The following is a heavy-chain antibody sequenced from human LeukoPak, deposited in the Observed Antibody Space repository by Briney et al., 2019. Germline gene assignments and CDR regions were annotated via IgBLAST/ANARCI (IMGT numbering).Heavy chain of an antibody. D-gene: IGHD1-1*01. J-gene: IGHJ4*02. CDR1: GYYFSTYS. CDR3: AREWKGGDN. CDR2: INCDNGNT. V-gene: IGHV1-18*01. Sequence: ASVKVSCKTSGYYFSTYSINWVRQVPGQGLEWVGWINCDNGNTNYAQKFQGRVTMTTDTPTTTAYMDLGSLTSDDTAVYYCAREWKGGDNWGQGSLVTVSS.